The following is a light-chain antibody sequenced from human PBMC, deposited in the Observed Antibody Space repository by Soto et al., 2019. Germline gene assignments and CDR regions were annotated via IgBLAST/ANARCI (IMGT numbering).Light chain of an antibody. CDR2: DVY. J-gene: IGLJ2*01. Sequence: QSALTQPASVSGSPGQSITISCTGTSSDVGGYNYVSWFQQNPGKAPNLMIYDVYRRPSGVSYRFSGSKSGNTASLTISGLQAEDEADYYCSSYTTSSTVVFGGGTKVTVL. V-gene: IGLV2-14*01. CDR3: SSYTTSSTVV. CDR1: SSDVGGYNY.